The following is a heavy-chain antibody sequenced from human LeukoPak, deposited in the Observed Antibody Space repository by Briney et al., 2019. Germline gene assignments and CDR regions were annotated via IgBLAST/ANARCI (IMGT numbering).Heavy chain of an antibody. CDR1: GGSFSGYY. Sequence: PSETLSLTCAVYGGSFSGYYWSWIRQPPGKGLEWIGEINHSGSTNYNPSLKSRVTISVDTFKNQFSLKLSSVTAADTAVYYCARPYYYGSGSYYYHTIFDYWGQGTLVTVSS. CDR2: INHSGST. CDR3: ARPYYYGSGSYYYHTIFDY. V-gene: IGHV4-34*01. D-gene: IGHD3-10*01. J-gene: IGHJ4*02.